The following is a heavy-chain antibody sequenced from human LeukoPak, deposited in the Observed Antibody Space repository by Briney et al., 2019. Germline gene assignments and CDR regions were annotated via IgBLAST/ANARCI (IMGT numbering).Heavy chain of an antibody. CDR2: IRGYGGVT. CDR1: GFTLEDYA. J-gene: IGHJ4*02. V-gene: IGHV3-43*02. CDR3: VKDGPVLSF. D-gene: IGHD4/OR15-4a*01. Sequence: PGGSLRLSCAPSGFTLEDYAMHWAGQAPGTGLEWVSFIRGYGGVTDYGDSVKGRFTVSRDNSEDSLYLQMDRLRAEDTAFYYCVKDGPVLSFWGQGTLVTVSS.